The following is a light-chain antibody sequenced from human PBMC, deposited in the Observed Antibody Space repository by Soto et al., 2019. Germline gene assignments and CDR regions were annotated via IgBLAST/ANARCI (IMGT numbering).Light chain of an antibody. V-gene: IGKV1-27*01. CDR3: QKYDSAPRT. CDR1: RSISDS. Sequence: DIQMTQSPSSLSASVGDRVTITCRASRSISDSLAWYQQKPGKVPKLLIYAASTLLPGVPVRFSGTGAGTDFTLTISSLQPEDFATYYCQKYDSAPRTFGQGTKVEIK. J-gene: IGKJ1*01. CDR2: AAS.